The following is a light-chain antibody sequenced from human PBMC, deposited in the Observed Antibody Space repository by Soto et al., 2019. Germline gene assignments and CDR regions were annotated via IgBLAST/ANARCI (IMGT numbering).Light chain of an antibody. J-gene: IGLJ2*01. CDR3: QTWGTGMV. Sequence: QLVLTQSPSASASLGASVKLTCTLSSGHSSYAIAWHQQQPEKGPRYLMKLNSDGSHSKGDGIPDRFSGSSSGAERYLTIPCLQSEDEADYYCQTWGTGMVFGGGTKLTVL. V-gene: IGLV4-69*01. CDR1: SGHSSYA. CDR2: LNSDGSH.